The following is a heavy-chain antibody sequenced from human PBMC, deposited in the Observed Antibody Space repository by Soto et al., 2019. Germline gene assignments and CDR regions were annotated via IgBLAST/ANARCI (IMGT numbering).Heavy chain of an antibody. J-gene: IGHJ4*02. CDR3: AREGGGYLLDY. V-gene: IGHV4-59*01. CDR2: IFYSGHL. Sequence: SETLSLTCAVSGTSFGTYYWSWIRQPPGKGLEWIGYIFYSGHLKYNPSLKSRLTISVDPPKNQISLRLTSVTAADTAVYYCAREGGGYLLDYSAQGSLVIGSS. D-gene: IGHD1-26*01. CDR1: GTSFGTYY.